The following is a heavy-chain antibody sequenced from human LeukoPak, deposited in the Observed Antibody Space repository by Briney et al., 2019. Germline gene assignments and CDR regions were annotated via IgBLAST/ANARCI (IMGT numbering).Heavy chain of an antibody. J-gene: IGHJ3*02. CDR2: IYYSGST. Sequence: PSETLSLTCTISGDSISTYYWSWIRQPPGKGLEWIGLIYYSGSTIYNPSLNSQVTISVDASKNQFSLRLSSVTAADTAVYFCAIDNPYIRAFDIWGRGTMVTVSS. CDR3: AIDNPYIRAFDI. CDR1: GDSISTYY. D-gene: IGHD2-2*02. V-gene: IGHV4-59*01.